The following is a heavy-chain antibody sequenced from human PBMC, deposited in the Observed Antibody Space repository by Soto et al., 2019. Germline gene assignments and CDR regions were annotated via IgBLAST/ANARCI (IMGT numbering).Heavy chain of an antibody. J-gene: IGHJ6*02. CDR2: ISGSGGST. Sequence: GGSLRLSCAASGFTFSSYAMSWVRQAPGKGLEWVSAISGSGGSTYYADSVKGRFTISRDNSKNTLYLQMNSLRAEDTAVYYCAKEQAGKIVLVPASGSGMDVWGQGTTVTVSS. CDR1: GFTFSSYA. CDR3: AKEQAGKIVLVPASGSGMDV. V-gene: IGHV3-23*01. D-gene: IGHD2-2*01.